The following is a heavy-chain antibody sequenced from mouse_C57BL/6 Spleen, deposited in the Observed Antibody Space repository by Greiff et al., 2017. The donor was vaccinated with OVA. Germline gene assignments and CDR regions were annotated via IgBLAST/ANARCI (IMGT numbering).Heavy chain of an antibody. CDR2: IDPNSGGT. J-gene: IGHJ4*01. CDR1: GYTFTSYW. CDR3: ARFYYYGSSYNAMDY. D-gene: IGHD1-1*01. Sequence: QVQLKQPGAELVKPGASVKLSCKASGYTFTSYWMHWVKQRPGRGLEWIGRIDPNSGGTKYNEKFKSKATLTVDKPSSTAYMQLSSLTSEDSAVYYCARFYYYGSSYNAMDYWGQGTSVTVSS. V-gene: IGHV1-72*01.